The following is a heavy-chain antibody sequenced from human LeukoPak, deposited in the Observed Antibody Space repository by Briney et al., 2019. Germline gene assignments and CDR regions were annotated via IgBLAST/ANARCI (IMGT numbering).Heavy chain of an antibody. CDR3: ARGGAVVDY. CDR2: IGSSGSII. V-gene: IGHV3-48*03. D-gene: IGHD2-2*01. CDR1: GFTFSNYE. Sequence: GGSLRLSCAASGFTFSNYEMNWVRQAPGKGLEWLSYIGSSGSIIYYADAVKGRFTISRDNAKNSLFLQMNSLRADDTAVYYCARGGAVVDYWGQGTLVTVSS. J-gene: IGHJ4*02.